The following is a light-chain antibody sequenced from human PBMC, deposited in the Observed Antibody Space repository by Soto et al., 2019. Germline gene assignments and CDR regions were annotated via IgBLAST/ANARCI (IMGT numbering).Light chain of an antibody. Sequence: QSVLTQPASVSGSPGQSITISCTGTSSDIGTYNYVSWYQQDPGKAPKLMIYEVSNRPSGVSNRFSGSKSGNTASLTISGLQAGDEGDYYGSSYTSIRTVVFGGGTKLTVL. J-gene: IGLJ2*01. CDR2: EVS. V-gene: IGLV2-14*01. CDR1: SSDIGTYNY. CDR3: SSYTSIRTVV.